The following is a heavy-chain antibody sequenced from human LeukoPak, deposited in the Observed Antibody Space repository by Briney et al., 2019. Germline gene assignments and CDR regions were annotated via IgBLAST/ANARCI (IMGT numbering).Heavy chain of an antibody. CDR2: ISHDGGVK. D-gene: IGHD2-15*01. CDR3: AKGVDYCSGGSCPADY. J-gene: IGHJ4*02. V-gene: IGHV3-30*18. CDR1: GFSIGNYG. Sequence: PGGSLRLSCAVSGFSIGNYGMHWVRQAPDKGLEWVAMISHDGGVKYYGDSVKGRLTTSRDNSENTLYLQMNSLRAEDTAVYYCAKGVDYCSGGSCPADYWGPGTLVTVSS.